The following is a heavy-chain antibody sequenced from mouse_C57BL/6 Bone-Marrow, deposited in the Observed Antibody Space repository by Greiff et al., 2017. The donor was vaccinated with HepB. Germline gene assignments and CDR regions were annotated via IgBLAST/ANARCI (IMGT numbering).Heavy chain of an antibody. J-gene: IGHJ2*01. CDR2: SRNKANDYTT. CDR3: ARSYSNYDYFDY. D-gene: IGHD2-5*01. Sequence: EVMLVESGGGLVQSGRSLRLSCATSGFTFSDFYMEWVRQAPGKGLEWIAASRNKANDYTTEYSASVKGRFIVSRDTSQSILYLQMNALRAEDTAIYYCARSYSNYDYFDYWGQGTTLTVSS. CDR1: GFTFSDFY. V-gene: IGHV7-1*01.